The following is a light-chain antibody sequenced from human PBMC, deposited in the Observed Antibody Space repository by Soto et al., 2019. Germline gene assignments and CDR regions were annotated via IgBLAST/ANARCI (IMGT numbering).Light chain of an antibody. CDR3: QQYDNWPPT. V-gene: IGKV1-5*03. CDR1: QSISIW. J-gene: IGKJ5*01. Sequence: DIPMNQSPSTLSASVGDRVTITCRASQSISIWLAWYQQKPGKAPKLLIYKASSLESGVPSRFSGSGSGTEFTLTISSLRSEDVAVYYCQQYDNWPPTFGQGRRREI. CDR2: KAS.